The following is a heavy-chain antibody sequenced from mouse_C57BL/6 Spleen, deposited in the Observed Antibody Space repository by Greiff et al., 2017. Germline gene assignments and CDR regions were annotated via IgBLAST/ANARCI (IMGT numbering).Heavy chain of an antibody. Sequence: DVQLQESGGGLVQPGGSLSLSCAASGFTFTDYYMSWVRQPPGKALEWLGFIRNKANGYTTEYSASVKGRFTISRDNSQSILYLQMNALRAEDSATYYCARTGTRAMDYWGQGTSVTVSS. D-gene: IGHD4-1*01. J-gene: IGHJ4*01. CDR2: IRNKANGYTT. CDR3: ARTGTRAMDY. V-gene: IGHV7-3*01. CDR1: GFTFTDYY.